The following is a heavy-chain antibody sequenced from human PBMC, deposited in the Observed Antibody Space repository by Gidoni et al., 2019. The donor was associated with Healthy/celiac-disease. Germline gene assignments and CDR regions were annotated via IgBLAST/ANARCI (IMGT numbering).Heavy chain of an antibody. Sequence: QVQLQESGPGLVKPSETLSLTCTVSGYSISSGYYWGWIRQPPGKGLEWIGSIYHSGSTYYPPSLKSRVTISVDTSKNQFSLKLSSVTAADTAVYYCARDVSSGSYYNTWGQRTLVTVSS. J-gene: IGHJ5*02. CDR3: ARDVSSGSYYNT. V-gene: IGHV4-38-2*02. D-gene: IGHD3-10*01. CDR2: IYHSGST. CDR1: GYSISSGYY.